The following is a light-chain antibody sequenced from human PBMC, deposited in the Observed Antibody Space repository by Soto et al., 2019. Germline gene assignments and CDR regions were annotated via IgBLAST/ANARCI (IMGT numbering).Light chain of an antibody. V-gene: IGKV3-20*01. CDR1: QSVSNKY. J-gene: IGKJ2*01. Sequence: VLTQSPGTLSLSPGERATLSCRASQSVSNKYLAWYQQKPGQAPRLLIFGSSDRATGIPDRFSGSGSGTDFTLTISRLEPEDFAVYYCQQDGSSPPYTFGQGTKLEIK. CDR3: QQDGSSPPYT. CDR2: GSS.